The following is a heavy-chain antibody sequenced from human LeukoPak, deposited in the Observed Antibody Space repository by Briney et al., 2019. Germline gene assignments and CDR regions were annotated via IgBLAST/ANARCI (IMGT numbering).Heavy chain of an antibody. CDR2: IYYSGST. CDR1: GGSISSSSYY. CDR3: ASIRTPLYQLLLPMDV. V-gene: IGHV4-39*07. Sequence: SETLSLTCTVSGGSISSSSYYWGWIRQPPGKGLEWIGSIYYSGSTYYNPSLKSRVTISVDTSKNQFSLKLSSVTAADTAVYYCASIRTPLYQLLLPMDVWGKGTTVTVSS. J-gene: IGHJ6*03. D-gene: IGHD2-2*01.